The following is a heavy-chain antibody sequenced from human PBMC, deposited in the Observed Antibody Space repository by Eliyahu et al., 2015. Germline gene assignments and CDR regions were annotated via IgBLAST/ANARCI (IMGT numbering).Heavy chain of an antibody. CDR1: VSSLSSNXY. CDR2: ASYSGNT. J-gene: IGHJ4*02. V-gene: IGHV4-38-2*02. Sequence: QVQLQESGPGLVKPSETLSLTCTVSVSSLSSNXYWGWXRQPPGKELEWVGSASYSGNTYYSPSLRSRVTISIDTSRNQFSLRLTSVTAADTAIYYCARKIMGATPETPIDYWGQGTLVTVSS. CDR3: ARKIMGATPETPIDY. D-gene: IGHD1-26*01.